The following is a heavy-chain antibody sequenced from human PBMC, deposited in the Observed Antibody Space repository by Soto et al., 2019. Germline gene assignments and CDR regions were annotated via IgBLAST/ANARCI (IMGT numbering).Heavy chain of an antibody. J-gene: IGHJ4*02. D-gene: IGHD6-19*01. V-gene: IGHV3-30-3*01. CDR1: GFTFSSYW. CDR3: AREWSISVAAPGY. CDR2: ISNNGINT. Sequence: VGSLRLSCAASGFTFSSYWMSWVRRAPGKGLEWVAGISNNGINTHYADSVKGRFTISRDNSKNTLYVQMNSLGAEDTAVYYCAREWSISVAAPGYWGQGTLVTVSS.